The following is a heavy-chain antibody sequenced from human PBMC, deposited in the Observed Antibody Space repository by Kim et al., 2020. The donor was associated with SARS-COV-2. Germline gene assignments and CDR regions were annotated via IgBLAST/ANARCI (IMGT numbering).Heavy chain of an antibody. Sequence: PARKIRVTISVDKSKNQFSLKLSSVTAADTAVYYCARHVPYSSSWQVDYWGQGTLVTVSS. V-gene: IGHV4-39*01. CDR3: ARHVPYSSSWQVDY. D-gene: IGHD6-13*01. J-gene: IGHJ4*02.